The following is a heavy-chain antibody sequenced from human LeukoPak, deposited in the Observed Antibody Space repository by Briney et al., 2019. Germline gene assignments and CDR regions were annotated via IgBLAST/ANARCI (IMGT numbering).Heavy chain of an antibody. J-gene: IGHJ1*01. CDR3: AKEGYGSTMIVVVPVAFFQH. D-gene: IGHD3-22*01. V-gene: IGHV3-23*01. CDR1: GFIFRNYG. CDR2: ISGSGGSI. Sequence: GGSLRLSCAASGFIFRNYGMTWFRQAPGKGLEWVAAISGSGGSIYYGDSVKGRFTISRDNSKNTLYLQMNSLRAEDTAVYYCAKEGYGSTMIVVVPVAFFQHWGQGTLVTVSS.